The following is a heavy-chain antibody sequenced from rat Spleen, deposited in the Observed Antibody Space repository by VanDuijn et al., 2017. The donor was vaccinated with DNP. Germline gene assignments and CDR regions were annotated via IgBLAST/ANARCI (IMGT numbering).Heavy chain of an antibody. J-gene: IGHJ2*01. CDR2: IVHDGSRT. CDR3: TTDFERGY. V-gene: IGHV5-19*01. Sequence: EVQLVESGGGLVQPGRSLKLSCAASGITFSNSGMHWIRQAPTKGLEWVATIVHDGSRTYYRDSVKGRFTISRDNAKSTLYLQVDSLRSEDTATFYCTTDFERGYWGQGVMVTVSS. CDR1: GITFSNSG. D-gene: IGHD1-11*01.